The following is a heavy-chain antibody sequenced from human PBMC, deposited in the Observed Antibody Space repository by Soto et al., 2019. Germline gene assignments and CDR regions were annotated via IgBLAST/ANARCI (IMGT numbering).Heavy chain of an antibody. J-gene: IGHJ3*02. V-gene: IGHV1-24*01. Sequence: GESLKISCKVSGYTLTELSMHWVRQAPGKGLEWMGGFDPEDGETIYAQKFQGRVTMTEDTSTDTAYMELSSLRSEDTAVYYCATHAGGNAFDIWGQGTMVTVSS. CDR3: ATHAGGNAFDI. CDR2: FDPEDGET. CDR1: GYTLTELS. D-gene: IGHD3-16*01.